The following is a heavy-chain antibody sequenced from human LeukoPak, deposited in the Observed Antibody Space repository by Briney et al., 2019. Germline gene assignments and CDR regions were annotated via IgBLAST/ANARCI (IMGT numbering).Heavy chain of an antibody. D-gene: IGHD5-24*01. J-gene: IGHJ4*02. Sequence: PSETLSLTCTVSGGSISSYYWSWVRQAPGKGLKWVSVIYSGGSTYYADSVKGRFTISRDNSKNTLYLQMNSLRAEDTAVYYCAREAGGKMGYWGQGTLVTVSS. CDR2: IYSGGST. V-gene: IGHV3-53*01. CDR3: AREAGGKMGY. CDR1: GGSISSYY.